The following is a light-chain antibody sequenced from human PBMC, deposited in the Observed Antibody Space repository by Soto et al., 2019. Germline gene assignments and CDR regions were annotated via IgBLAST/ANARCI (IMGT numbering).Light chain of an antibody. CDR3: QQLNDYPPMFT. CDR1: QGIGSY. Sequence: DIQLTQSPSFLSASVGDRVTITCRASQGIGSYLAWFQQKPGKVPKLLIYEASTLQSGVPSRFSGSESGTEFTLTISSLQPEDFATYYCQQLNDYPPMFTFGPGTKVDIK. CDR2: EAS. J-gene: IGKJ3*01. V-gene: IGKV1-9*01.